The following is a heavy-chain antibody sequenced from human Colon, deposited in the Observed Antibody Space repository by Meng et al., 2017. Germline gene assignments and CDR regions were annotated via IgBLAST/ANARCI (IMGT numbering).Heavy chain of an antibody. CDR2: ITWKSGSI. CDR1: GFVFTHYA. V-gene: IGHV3-9*01. Sequence: SLKISCAAAGFVFTHYAMHWVRQAPGKGLEWVAGITWKSGSIGYADSVKGRFIISRDNAKNALYLQMNSLRAEDTALDYCAKDYCGGETCLLRNTWFDSWGQGTLVTVSS. D-gene: IGHD2-21*01. CDR3: AKDYCGGETCLLRNTWFDS. J-gene: IGHJ5*01.